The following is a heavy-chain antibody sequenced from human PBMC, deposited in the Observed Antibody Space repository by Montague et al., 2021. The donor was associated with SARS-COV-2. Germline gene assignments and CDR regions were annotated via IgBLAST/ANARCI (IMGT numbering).Heavy chain of an antibody. D-gene: IGHD2-2*02. CDR2: IHHGGST. V-gene: IGHV4-34*01. Sequence: SETLSLTCAVHGGSFSTYSWNWIRQPPGKGLEWIGEIHHGGSTNYNPSLKSRVTISADTSKNQFSLKLTSVAAADTAVYYCARLGDGVVPSPILGVGPNYSSYSIDIWGQGTTVTVSS. CDR3: ARLGDGVVPSPILGVGPNYSSYSIDI. CDR1: GGSFSTYS. J-gene: IGHJ6*03.